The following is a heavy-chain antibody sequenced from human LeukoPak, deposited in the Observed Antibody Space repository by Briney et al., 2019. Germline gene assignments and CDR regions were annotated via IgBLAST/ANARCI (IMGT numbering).Heavy chain of an antibody. D-gene: IGHD2-21*02. Sequence: PSETLSLTCTVSGGSIRSYHWSWIRQPPGKRLEWIGYTYDSGSTNYNPSLKSRVTISIDTSKNQFSLKLSSVTAADTAVYYCAREAYCGGDCYSGFDYWGQGTLVTVSS. CDR2: TYDSGST. CDR1: GGSIRSYH. V-gene: IGHV4-59*01. J-gene: IGHJ4*02. CDR3: AREAYCGGDCYSGFDY.